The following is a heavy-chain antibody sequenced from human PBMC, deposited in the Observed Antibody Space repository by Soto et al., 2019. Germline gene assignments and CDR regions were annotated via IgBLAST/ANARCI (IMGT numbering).Heavy chain of an antibody. CDR2: INPSGGST. D-gene: IGHD3-9*01. J-gene: IGHJ4*02. Sequence: ASVKVSCKASGYTFNTFYIHWVRQAPGQGLEWMGIINPSGGSTTYAQKFRGRVTMTRDTSTSTVYMELSSLRSEDTALYYCARSDFDWLSQARYYFDYWGQGTLVTVSS. CDR3: ARSDFDWLSQARYYFDY. V-gene: IGHV1-46*02. CDR1: GYTFNTFY.